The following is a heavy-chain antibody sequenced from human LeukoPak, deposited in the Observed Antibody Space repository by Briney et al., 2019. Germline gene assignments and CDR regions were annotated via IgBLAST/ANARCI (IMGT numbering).Heavy chain of an antibody. CDR2: ISSSGSTI. CDR1: GFTFSDYY. D-gene: IGHD3-22*01. Sequence: NPGGSLRLSCAASGFTFSDYYMSWIRQAPGKGLEWVSYISSSGSTIYYADSVKGRFTISRDNAKNSLYMQMNSLRAEDTAVYYCASSYYYDSSGYYYFDYRGQGTLVTVSS. J-gene: IGHJ4*02. CDR3: ASSYYYDSSGYYYFDY. V-gene: IGHV3-11*01.